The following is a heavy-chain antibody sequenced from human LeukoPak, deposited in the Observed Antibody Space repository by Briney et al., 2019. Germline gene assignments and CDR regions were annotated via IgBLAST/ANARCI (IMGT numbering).Heavy chain of an antibody. CDR3: ARTGFRHYYDSSGPVDY. V-gene: IGHV4-39*01. CDR1: GGSISSSNSY. D-gene: IGHD3-22*01. J-gene: IGHJ4*02. CDR2: IYYSGNT. Sequence: SETLSLTCIVSGGSISSSNSYWGWIRQPPGKGLEWIGSIYYSGNTYYNSSLKSRVTISIDTSKNQFSLNLNSVTAADTAVYYCARTGFRHYYDSSGPVDYWGQGTLVTVSS.